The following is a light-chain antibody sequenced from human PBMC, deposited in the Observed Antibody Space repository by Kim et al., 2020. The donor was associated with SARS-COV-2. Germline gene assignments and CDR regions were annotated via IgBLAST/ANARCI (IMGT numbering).Light chain of an antibody. CDR2: GAS. CDR1: QSVSSN. Sequence: EIVMTQSPATLSVSPGERATLSCRASQSVSSNLAWYQQKPGQAPRLLIYGASIRATGIPARFSGSGSGTEFTLTISSLQSEDFAVYYCQQYNNWPYTLGQGTKLEI. V-gene: IGKV3D-15*01. CDR3: QQYNNWPYT. J-gene: IGKJ2*01.